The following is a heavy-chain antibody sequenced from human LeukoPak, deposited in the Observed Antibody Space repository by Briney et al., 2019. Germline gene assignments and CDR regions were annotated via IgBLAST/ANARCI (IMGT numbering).Heavy chain of an antibody. V-gene: IGHV4-59*01. J-gene: IGHJ5*02. CDR2: IYYSGST. Sequence: SETLSLTCTVSGGSISSYYWSWIRQPPGKGLEWIGYIYYSGSTNYNPSLKSRVTISVDTSRNQFSLKLSSVTAADTAVYYCARGFYYDFWSGYFGPYNWFDPWGQGTLVAVSS. CDR1: GGSISSYY. D-gene: IGHD3-3*01. CDR3: ARGFYYDFWSGYFGPYNWFDP.